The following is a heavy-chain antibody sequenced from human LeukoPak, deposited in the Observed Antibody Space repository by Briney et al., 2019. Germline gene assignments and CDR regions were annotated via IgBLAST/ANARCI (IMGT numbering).Heavy chain of an antibody. CDR1: GFTFSNYW. V-gene: IGHV3-7*01. CDR2: IKQDGSEK. D-gene: IGHD2-15*01. CDR3: ARDRWELLSNSYHYCGLDV. Sequence: PGGSLRLSCAASGFTFSNYWMSWVRQAPGKGLEWVANIKQDGSEKCYVDSAKGRFTISRDNAKNSLYLQMNSLRAEDTAVYYCARDRWELLSNSYHYCGLDVWGQGTTVTVSS. J-gene: IGHJ6*02.